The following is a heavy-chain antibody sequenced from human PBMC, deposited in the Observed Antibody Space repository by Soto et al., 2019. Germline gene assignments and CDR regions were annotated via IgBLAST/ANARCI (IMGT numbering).Heavy chain of an antibody. J-gene: IGHJ4*02. Sequence: EVQLLESGGGLVQPGGSLRLSCAASGFTFSSYAMSWVRQAPGKGLEWVSAISGSGGSTYYADSVKGRFTIPRDNSKNTLYLQMNSLRAEDTAVYYCAKDPKNGDFWSGYPPAAFDYWGQGTLVTVSS. D-gene: IGHD3-3*01. CDR2: ISGSGGST. CDR1: GFTFSSYA. V-gene: IGHV3-23*01. CDR3: AKDPKNGDFWSGYPPAAFDY.